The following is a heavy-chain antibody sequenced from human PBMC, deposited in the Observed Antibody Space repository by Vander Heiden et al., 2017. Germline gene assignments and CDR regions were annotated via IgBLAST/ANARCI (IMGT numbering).Heavy chain of an antibody. V-gene: IGHV4-39*01. CDR1: GGSISSSSYY. CDR2: IYYSGST. Sequence: QLQLQESGPGLVKPSATLSLTCPVSGGSISSSSYYWGWIRQPPGKGLEWIGSIYYSGSTYYNPSLKSRVTISVDTSKNQFSLKLSSVTAADTAVYYCARHSIGVAPRGWFDPWGQGTLVTVSS. J-gene: IGHJ5*02. CDR3: ARHSIGVAPRGWFDP. D-gene: IGHD3-3*01.